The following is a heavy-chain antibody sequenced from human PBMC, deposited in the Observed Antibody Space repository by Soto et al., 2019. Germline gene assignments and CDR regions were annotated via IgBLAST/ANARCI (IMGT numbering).Heavy chain of an antibody. D-gene: IGHD6-19*01. CDR2: IWYDGSNK. CDR3: ARDRYTRGWYDLAY. Sequence: QVQLVESGGGVVQPGRSLRLSCAASGFTFSSYGMHWVRQAPGKGLEWVAVIWYDGSNKYYADSVKGRFTISRDNSKNMLYLQMNSKRAEDTTGYYCARDRYTRGWYDLAYWGQGTLFTVAS. J-gene: IGHJ4*02. V-gene: IGHV3-33*01. CDR1: GFTFSSYG.